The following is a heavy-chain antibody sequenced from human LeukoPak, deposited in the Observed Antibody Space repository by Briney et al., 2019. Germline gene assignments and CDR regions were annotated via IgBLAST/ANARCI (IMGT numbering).Heavy chain of an antibody. V-gene: IGHV1-2*02. Sequence: EASVKVSCKASGYTFTGYYMHWVRQAPGQGLEWMGWINPNSGGTNYAQKFQGRVTMTRDTSISTAYMELSRLRSDDTAVYYCARVRFTMVRGVIPPLNYWGQGTLVTVSS. CDR1: GYTFTGYY. CDR3: ARVRFTMVRGVIPPLNY. D-gene: IGHD3-10*01. J-gene: IGHJ4*02. CDR2: INPNSGGT.